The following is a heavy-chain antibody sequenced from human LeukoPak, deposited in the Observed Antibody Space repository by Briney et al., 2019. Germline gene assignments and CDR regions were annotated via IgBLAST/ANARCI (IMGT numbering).Heavy chain of an antibody. CDR2: ISSNGSRT. J-gene: IGHJ1*01. Sequence: GGSLRLSCAASGFTFRSYGMHWVRQAPGKGLEYVSAISSNGSRTYYANSVKGRFTISRDNSRNTLYLQMGSLRAEDMAVYYCATYYYDSGGFHFHHWGQGTLVTVSP. CDR1: GFTFRSYG. D-gene: IGHD3-22*01. CDR3: ATYYYDSGGFHFHH. V-gene: IGHV3-64*01.